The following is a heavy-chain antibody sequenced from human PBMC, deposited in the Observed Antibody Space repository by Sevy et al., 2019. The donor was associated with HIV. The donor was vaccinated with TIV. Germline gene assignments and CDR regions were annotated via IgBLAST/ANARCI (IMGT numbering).Heavy chain of an antibody. J-gene: IGHJ6*02. CDR3: AKMQGGSYNYYGMDV. V-gene: IGHV3-30*18. CDR1: GFIFSTYG. Sequence: GGSLRLSCAASGFIFSTYGIHWVRQAPGKGLEWVAVISYDGSEKYYADSVRGRFTISRDNFKNTLYLQMNSLRVEDTAIYYCAKMQGGSYNYYGMDVWGQGTTVTVSS. D-gene: IGHD1-26*01. CDR2: ISYDGSEK.